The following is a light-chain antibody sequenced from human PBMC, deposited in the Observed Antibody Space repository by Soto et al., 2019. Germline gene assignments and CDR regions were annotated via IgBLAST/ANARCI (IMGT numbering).Light chain of an antibody. J-gene: IGLJ1*01. CDR1: SSDVGGYNY. V-gene: IGLV2-14*01. CDR3: SSYTSSSTPYV. CDR2: DVS. Sequence: QSVLTQPASVSGSPGQSITISCTGTSSDVGGYNYVSWYQQHPGKDPKLMIYDVSKRSSGVSNRFSGSKSGNTASLTISGLQAEDDADYYCSSYTSSSTPYVFGTGTKLNVL.